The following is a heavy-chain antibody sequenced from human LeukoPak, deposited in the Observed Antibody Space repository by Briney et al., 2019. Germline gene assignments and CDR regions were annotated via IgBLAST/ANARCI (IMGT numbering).Heavy chain of an antibody. CDR2: IYHSGST. Sequence: PSETLSLTCTVSGGSISSSSYYWGWIRQPPGKGLEWIGSIYHSGSTYHNPSLKSRVTTSVDRSKNQFSLKLSSVTAADTAVYYCARYISINVEEANFDYWGQGTLVTVSS. CDR3: ARYISINVEEANFDY. D-gene: IGHD3-9*01. CDR1: GGSISSSSYY. J-gene: IGHJ4*02. V-gene: IGHV4-39*07.